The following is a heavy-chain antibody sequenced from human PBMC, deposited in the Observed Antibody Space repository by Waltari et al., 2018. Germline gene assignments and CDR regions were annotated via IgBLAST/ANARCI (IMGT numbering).Heavy chain of an antibody. J-gene: IGHJ4*02. D-gene: IGHD3-3*01. Sequence: QVQLQESGPGLVKPSETLSLTCAVSGYSISSGYYWGWIRQPPGKGLEWIGSIYHSGSTYYTPSLKSRVTISVDTSKNQFSLKLSSVTAADTAVYYCARHVTIFGVVIASYFDYWGQGTLVTVSS. CDR3: ARHVTIFGVVIASYFDY. CDR2: IYHSGST. V-gene: IGHV4-38-2*01. CDR1: GYSISSGYY.